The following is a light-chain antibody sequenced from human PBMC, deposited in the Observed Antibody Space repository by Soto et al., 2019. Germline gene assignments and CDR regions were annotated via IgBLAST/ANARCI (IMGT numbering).Light chain of an antibody. Sequence: DLVMTQTPLSLSVTPGQPASISCKSSQSLLHTDGKTYLYWFLQKPGQPPQLLIYEVSNRFSGVPDRFSGSGSGTDFPLKISLVEAEDVGVYFCLQNMQLPWSFGQGTKVEVK. CDR1: QSLLHTDGKTY. CDR2: EVS. CDR3: LQNMQLPWS. J-gene: IGKJ1*01. V-gene: IGKV2D-29*01.